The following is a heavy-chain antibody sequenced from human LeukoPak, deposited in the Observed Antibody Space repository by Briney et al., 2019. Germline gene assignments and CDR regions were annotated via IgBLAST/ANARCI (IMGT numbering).Heavy chain of an antibody. D-gene: IGHD3-22*01. Sequence: SVKVSCKASGGTFSSYAISWVRQAPGQGLEWMGRIIPILGIANYAQKFQGRVTIAADKSTSTAYMELSSLRSEDTAVYYCARDYYDSSGYYYWGQGTLVTVSS. CDR1: GGTFSSYA. CDR2: IIPILGIA. J-gene: IGHJ4*02. CDR3: ARDYYDSSGYYY. V-gene: IGHV1-69*04.